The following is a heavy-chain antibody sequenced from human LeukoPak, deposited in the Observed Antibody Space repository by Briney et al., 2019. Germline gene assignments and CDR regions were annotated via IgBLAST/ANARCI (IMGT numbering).Heavy chain of an antibody. CDR1: GYSFTTFH. D-gene: IGHD3/OR15-3a*01. J-gene: IGHJ3*02. V-gene: IGHV1-8*03. Sequence: GPSVKVSCKAAGYSFTTFHINWVRQAPGQGPEWMGWVNPDTGNTGFAQKFQGRVTITQNNSVMTVYMELSSLTSEDTAVYYCARRGLVAGIYDLVYGFDIWGQGTMVTASS. CDR2: VNPDTGNT. CDR3: ARRGLVAGIYDLVYGFDI.